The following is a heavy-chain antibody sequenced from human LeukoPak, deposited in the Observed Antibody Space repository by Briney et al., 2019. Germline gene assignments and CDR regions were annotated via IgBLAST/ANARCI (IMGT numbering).Heavy chain of an antibody. CDR3: ARDQRPYCSGGSCYSNWFDP. Sequence: PGRSLRLSCAASGFTFSSYAMHWVRQAPGKGLEWVAVISYDGSNKYYADSVKGRFTISRDSSKNTLYLQMNSLRAEDTAVYYCARDQRPYCSGGSCYSNWFDPWGQGTLVTVSS. J-gene: IGHJ5*02. V-gene: IGHV3-30-3*01. D-gene: IGHD2-15*01. CDR1: GFTFSSYA. CDR2: ISYDGSNK.